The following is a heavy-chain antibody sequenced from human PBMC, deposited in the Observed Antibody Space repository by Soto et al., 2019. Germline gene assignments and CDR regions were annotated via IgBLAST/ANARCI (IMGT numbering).Heavy chain of an antibody. CDR2: FSGSGGNI. D-gene: IGHD3-10*01. J-gene: IGHJ6*02. CDR1: GFTFTTHA. CDR3: AKDPPWTVGPLAMEV. Sequence: EVQLLESGGGLVQPGGSLRLSCVASGFTFTTHAMSWVRQSPGKGLEWVSTFSGSGGNIYYAEAGKGRLTISRDDSKNTLYLQMNSLRVEDTAVYYCAKDPPWTVGPLAMEVWGQGTTGTVSS. V-gene: IGHV3-23*01.